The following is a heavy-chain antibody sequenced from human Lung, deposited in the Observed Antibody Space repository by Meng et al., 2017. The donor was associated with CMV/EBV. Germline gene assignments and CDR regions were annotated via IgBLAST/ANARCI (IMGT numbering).Heavy chain of an antibody. CDR3: GRVPGLGMSFYYGLDV. V-gene: IGHV3-21*06. CDR2: ISSSSNYI. J-gene: IGHJ6*02. D-gene: IGHD7-27*01. CDR1: GFTFSTYN. Sequence: SCAASGFTFSTYNMNWVRQAPGKGLEWVSSISSSSNYIYYADSEKGRFTISRANARNSLFLQMNSMRAEDTAVYYCGRVPGLGMSFYYGLDVWGRGXTVTVSS.